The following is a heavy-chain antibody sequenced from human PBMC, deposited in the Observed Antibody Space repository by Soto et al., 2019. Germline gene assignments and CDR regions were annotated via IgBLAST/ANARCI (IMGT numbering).Heavy chain of an antibody. D-gene: IGHD4-4*01. Sequence: PSETLSLTCTVCGASISSYYWTWIRRPPGKGLEWIGYISYSGSTNYNPSLKSRVTISVDTSKNQFSLKLTSVTAADTAVYFCGRVTPRNSNLYFYDYWGQGTLVTVSS. V-gene: IGHV4-59*01. CDR1: GASISSYY. CDR2: ISYSGST. CDR3: GRVTPRNSNLYFYDY. J-gene: IGHJ4*02.